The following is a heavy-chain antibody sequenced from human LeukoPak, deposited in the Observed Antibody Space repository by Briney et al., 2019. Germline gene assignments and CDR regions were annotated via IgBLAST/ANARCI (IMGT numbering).Heavy chain of an antibody. V-gene: IGHV3-30*03. CDR2: ISYDGSNK. Sequence: QAGGSLRLSCAASGFTFSSYGTHWVRQAPGKGLEWVAVISYDGSNKYYADSVKGRFTISRDNSKNTLYLQMNSLRAEDTAVYYCARDARRWELRLSRSDYWGQGTLVTVSS. CDR3: ARDARRWELRLSRSDY. J-gene: IGHJ4*02. CDR1: GFTFSSYG. D-gene: IGHD1-26*01.